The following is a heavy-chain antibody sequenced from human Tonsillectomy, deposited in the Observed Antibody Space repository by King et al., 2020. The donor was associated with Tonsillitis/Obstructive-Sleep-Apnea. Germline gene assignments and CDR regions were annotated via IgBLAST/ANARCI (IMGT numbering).Heavy chain of an antibody. CDR3: ARYCSGGSCYSGSFDY. CDR1: GFTFSTYG. Sequence: VQLVESGGGVVQPGRSLRLSCAASGFTFSTYGMHWVRQAPGKGLEWVAVIWYDGSYKYYADSVKGRFTISRDNSKNTLYLQLNSLRAEDTAVYYCARYCSGGSCYSGSFDYWGQGTLVTVSS. D-gene: IGHD2-15*01. V-gene: IGHV3-33*01. J-gene: IGHJ4*02. CDR2: IWYDGSYK.